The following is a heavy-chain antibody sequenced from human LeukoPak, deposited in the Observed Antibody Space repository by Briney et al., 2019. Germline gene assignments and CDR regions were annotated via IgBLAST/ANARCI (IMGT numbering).Heavy chain of an antibody. CDR1: GFTVSSNY. J-gene: IGHJ5*02. Sequence: GGSLRLSCAASGFTVSSNYMSWVRQAPGKGLEWVSVIYSGGSTYYADSVKGRFTISRDNSKNTLYLQMNSLRAEDTAVYYCARVHLWFGGNWFDPWGQGTLVTVSS. V-gene: IGHV3-66*01. CDR3: ARVHLWFGGNWFDP. CDR2: IYSGGST. D-gene: IGHD3-10*01.